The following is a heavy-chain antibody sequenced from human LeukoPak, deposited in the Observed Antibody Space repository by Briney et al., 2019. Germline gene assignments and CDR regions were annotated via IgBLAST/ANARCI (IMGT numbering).Heavy chain of an antibody. V-gene: IGHV1-46*01. Sequence: ASVTVSCTASGYTFTSYYMHWVRQAPGQGLEWMGIINPSGGSTSYAQKFQGRVTMTRDTSTSTVYMELSSLRSEDTAVYYCARRGSCSSTSCYFDAVLEVPIDYWGQGTLVTVSS. CDR2: INPSGGST. CDR3: ARRGSCSSTSCYFDAVLEVPIDY. J-gene: IGHJ4*02. CDR1: GYTFTSYY. D-gene: IGHD2-2*01.